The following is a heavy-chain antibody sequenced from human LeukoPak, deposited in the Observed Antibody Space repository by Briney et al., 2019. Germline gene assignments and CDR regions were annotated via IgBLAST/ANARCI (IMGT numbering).Heavy chain of an antibody. D-gene: IGHD5-18*01. CDR1: GGSISSYY. CDR2: IYYSGST. CDR3: ARDLGYGYDY. Sequence: SETLSLTCTVSGGSISSYYWSWIRQPPGKGLEWIGYIYYSGSTNYNPSLKSRVTISVDTSKNQFSLKLSSVTAADTAVYYCARDLGYGYDYWGQGNLATVSS. J-gene: IGHJ4*02. V-gene: IGHV4-59*01.